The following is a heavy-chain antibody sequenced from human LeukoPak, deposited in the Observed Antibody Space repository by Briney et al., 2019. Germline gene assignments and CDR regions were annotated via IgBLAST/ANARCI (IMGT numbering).Heavy chain of an antibody. V-gene: IGHV3-30*02. Sequence: PGGSLRLSCAASGFTFSSYGMHWVRQAPGKGLEWVAFIRYDGSNKYYADSVKGRFTISRDNSKNTLYLQINSLRAEDTAVYYCAKEPTYYGDLTGAGYWGQGTLVTVSS. J-gene: IGHJ4*02. CDR1: GFTFSSYG. CDR3: AKEPTYYGDLTGAGY. CDR2: IRYDGSNK. D-gene: IGHD4-17*01.